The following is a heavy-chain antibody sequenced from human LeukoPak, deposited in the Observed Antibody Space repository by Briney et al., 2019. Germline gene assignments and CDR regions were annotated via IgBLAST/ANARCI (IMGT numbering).Heavy chain of an antibody. CDR2: IFNSGII. Sequence: PSETLSLTCIVSGGTVSNYYWSWIRQPPGKGPEWIGNIFNSGIINYSPSLKGRVTISLDTSKNQFSLKLNSVTAADTAIYYCAIESSVLHGDTAPLAIWRQGTKVTVSS. CDR3: AIESSVLHGDTAPLAI. D-gene: IGHD5-18*01. V-gene: IGHV4-4*08. CDR1: GGTVSNYY. J-gene: IGHJ3*02.